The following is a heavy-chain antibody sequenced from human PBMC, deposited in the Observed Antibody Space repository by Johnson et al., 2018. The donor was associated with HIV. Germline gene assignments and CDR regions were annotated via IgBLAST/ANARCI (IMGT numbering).Heavy chain of an antibody. CDR3: ERVTHIQLWANDAFDI. J-gene: IGHJ3*02. CDR1: GFTFSSYA. V-gene: IGHV3-30-3*01. CDR2: ISYDGSNK. Sequence: QVQLVESGGGVVQPGRSLRLSCAASGFTFSSYAMHWVRQAPGKGLEWVAVISYDGSNKYYADSVKGRFTISRDNSKNTLYLQMNSLRAEDTAVYYCERVTHIQLWANDAFDIWGQGTMVTVSS. D-gene: IGHD5-18*01.